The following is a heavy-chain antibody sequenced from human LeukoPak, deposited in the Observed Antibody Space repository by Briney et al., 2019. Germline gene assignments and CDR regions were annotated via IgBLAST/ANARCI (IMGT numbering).Heavy chain of an antibody. CDR3: ARDSSIVVVPAATGPSWLDP. D-gene: IGHD2-2*01. J-gene: IGHJ5*02. Sequence: SETLSLTCTVSGGSISSSSYYWGWIRQPPGKGLEWIGSIYYSGSTYYNPSLKSRVTISVDTSKNQFSLKLSSVTAADTAVYYCARDSSIVVVPAATGPSWLDPWGQGTLVTVSS. V-gene: IGHV4-39*02. CDR1: GGSISSSSYY. CDR2: IYYSGST.